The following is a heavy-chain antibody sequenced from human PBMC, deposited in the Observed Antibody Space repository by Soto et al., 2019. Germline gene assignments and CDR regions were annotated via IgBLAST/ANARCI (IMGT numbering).Heavy chain of an antibody. CDR1: GGSISSNY. V-gene: IGHV4-59*12. CDR3: AKDPAAAVRVKYYFDY. J-gene: IGHJ4*02. Sequence: SETLSLTCTVSGGSISSNYWSWIRQPPGKGLEYIGYIDYSGSTHYKASLKSRVTISVDTSKNQFSLKLSSVTAEDTAVYYCAKDPAAAVRVKYYFDYWGQGTLVTVSS. CDR2: IDYSGST. D-gene: IGHD6-13*01.